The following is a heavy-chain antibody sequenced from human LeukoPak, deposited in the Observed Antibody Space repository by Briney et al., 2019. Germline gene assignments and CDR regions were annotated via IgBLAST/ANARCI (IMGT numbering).Heavy chain of an antibody. D-gene: IGHD1-26*01. CDR2: ISSSSSYI. J-gene: IGHJ3*02. V-gene: IGHV3-21*01. CDR1: GFTFSSYE. Sequence: GGSLRLSCAASGFTFSSYEMNWVRQAPGKGLEWVSSISSSSSYIYYADSVKGRFTISRDNAKNSLYLQMNSLRAEDTAVYYCARDLGATATDAFDIWGQGTMVTVSS. CDR3: ARDLGATATDAFDI.